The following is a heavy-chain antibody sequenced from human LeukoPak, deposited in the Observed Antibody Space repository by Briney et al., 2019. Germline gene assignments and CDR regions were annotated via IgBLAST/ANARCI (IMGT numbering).Heavy chain of an antibody. CDR1: GYRFTSSW. V-gene: IGHV5-51*01. Sequence: GESLKISCKGSGYRFTSSWIGWVRHMPGKGLEWMGIIYPGDSDTRYSPSFQGQVTISADKSISTAYLQWSSLKASDTAMYYCAREAAAGTLDWFDPWGQGTLVTVSS. D-gene: IGHD6-13*01. CDR2: IYPGDSDT. J-gene: IGHJ5*02. CDR3: AREAAAGTLDWFDP.